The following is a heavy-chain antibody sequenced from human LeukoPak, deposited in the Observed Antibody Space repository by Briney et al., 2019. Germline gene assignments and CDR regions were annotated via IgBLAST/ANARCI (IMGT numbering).Heavy chain of an antibody. CDR3: ARDGGYSYGQFDY. V-gene: IGHV3-48*03. D-gene: IGHD5-18*01. Sequence: GGSLRLSCAVSGFTFSSYEMNWDRQAPGKGLEWVSYISSSGTTIYYADSVKGRFTISRDNAKNSLYLQMNSLRAEDTAVYYCARDGGYSYGQFDYWGQGTLVTVSS. J-gene: IGHJ4*02. CDR2: ISSSGTTI. CDR1: GFTFSSYE.